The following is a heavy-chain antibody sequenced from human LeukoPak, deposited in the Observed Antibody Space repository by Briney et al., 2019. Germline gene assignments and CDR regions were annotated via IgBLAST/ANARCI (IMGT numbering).Heavy chain of an antibody. CDR3: ARDLGYYGSGSYYNGYYYYGMDV. CDR1: GGTFSSYA. V-gene: IGHV1-3*01. D-gene: IGHD3-10*01. Sequence: ASVKVSCKASGGTFSSYAMHWVRQAPGQRLEWMGWINAGNGNTKYSQKFQGRVTITRDTSASTAYMELSSLRSEDTAVYYCARDLGYYGSGSYYNGYYYYGMDVWGQGTTVTVSS. J-gene: IGHJ6*02. CDR2: INAGNGNT.